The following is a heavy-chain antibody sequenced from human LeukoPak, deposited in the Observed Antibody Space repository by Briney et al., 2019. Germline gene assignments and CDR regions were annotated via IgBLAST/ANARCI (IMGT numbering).Heavy chain of an antibody. CDR3: AELGITMIGGV. CDR1: GFIFSSYW. CDR2: INTDGSST. Sequence: GGSLRLSCAASGFIFSSYWMHWVRHAPGKGLAWISRINTDGSSTSYADSVKGRFTISRDNAKNTLYLQMNGLRAEDTAVYYCAELGITMIGGVWGKGTTVTISS. D-gene: IGHD3-10*02. V-gene: IGHV3-74*01. J-gene: IGHJ6*04.